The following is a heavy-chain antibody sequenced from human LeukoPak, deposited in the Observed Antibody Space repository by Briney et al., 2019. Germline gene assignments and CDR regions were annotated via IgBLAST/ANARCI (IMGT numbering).Heavy chain of an antibody. CDR3: ARDPVELWFGELLREYYFDY. Sequence: SETLSLTCTVSGGSISSSSDYWGWIRQPPGKGLEWIGNIYNSGSTNYNPSLKSRVTISVDTSKNQFSLKLSSVTAADTAVYYCARDPVELWFGELLREYYFDYWGQGTLVTVSS. D-gene: IGHD3-10*01. CDR2: IYNSGST. CDR1: GGSISSSSDY. J-gene: IGHJ4*02. V-gene: IGHV4-39*07.